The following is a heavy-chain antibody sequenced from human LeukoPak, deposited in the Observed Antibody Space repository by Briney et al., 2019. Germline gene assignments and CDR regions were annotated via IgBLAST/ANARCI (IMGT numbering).Heavy chain of an antibody. CDR2: ISYDGSNK. Sequence: GGSLRLSCAASGFTFSSYGMHWVRRAPGKGLEWVAVISYDGSNKYYADSVKGRFTISRDNSKNTLYLQMNSLRAEDTAVYYCAKDLGREVVVAAIGWGQGTLVTV. CDR1: GFTFSSYG. V-gene: IGHV3-30*18. D-gene: IGHD2-15*01. CDR3: AKDLGREVVVAAIG. J-gene: IGHJ4*02.